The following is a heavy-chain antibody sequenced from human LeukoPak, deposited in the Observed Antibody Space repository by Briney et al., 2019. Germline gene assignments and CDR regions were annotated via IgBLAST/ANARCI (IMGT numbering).Heavy chain of an antibody. Sequence: GGSLRLSCAASGFTFDDYGMSWVRQAPGKGLEWVSGINWNGGSTNYADSVKGRFTISRDNSKNTLYLQMNSLRAEDTAIYYCAKNADRGAYCSGGSCYPYYYYYTDVWGEGTTVTVSS. D-gene: IGHD2-15*01. CDR1: GFTFDDYG. V-gene: IGHV3-20*04. J-gene: IGHJ6*03. CDR3: AKNADRGAYCSGGSCYPYYYYYTDV. CDR2: INWNGGST.